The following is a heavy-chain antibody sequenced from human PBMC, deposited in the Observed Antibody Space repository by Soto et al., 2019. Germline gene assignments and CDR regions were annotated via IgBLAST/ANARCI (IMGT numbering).Heavy chain of an antibody. CDR2: INHSGST. Sequence: PSETLSLTCAVYGGSFSGYYWSWIRQPPGKGLEWIGEINHSGSTNYNPSLKSRVTISVDTSKNQFSLKLSSVTAADTAVYYCARGGRYNWNGRRKNYFDYWGQGTLVTVSS. CDR3: ARGGRYNWNGRRKNYFDY. J-gene: IGHJ4*02. D-gene: IGHD1-20*01. CDR1: GGSFSGYY. V-gene: IGHV4-34*01.